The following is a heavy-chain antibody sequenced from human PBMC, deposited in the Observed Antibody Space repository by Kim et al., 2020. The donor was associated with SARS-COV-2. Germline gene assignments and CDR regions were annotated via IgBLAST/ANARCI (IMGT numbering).Heavy chain of an antibody. Sequence: DNNPPLKSRVTISIDTSKKQFSLKLSSVTAADTAVYYCARETGLFAFDIWGQGTMVTVSS. CDR3: ARETGLFAFDI. J-gene: IGHJ3*02. V-gene: IGHV4-59*01. D-gene: IGHD3-9*01.